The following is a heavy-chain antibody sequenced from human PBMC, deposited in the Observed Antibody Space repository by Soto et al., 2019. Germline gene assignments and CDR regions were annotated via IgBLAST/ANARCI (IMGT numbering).Heavy chain of an antibody. Sequence: SESLFPPCGVSGGLRSGANDSWNLIPQPPGKGLEWIGYIFPSGTTYYNPSLKSRVTISIDVSKNQFSLSLRSLTAADTAVYYCARSREFDSWSQGTLVTVSS. CDR3: ARSREFDS. V-gene: IGHV4-30-2*01. J-gene: IGHJ4*02. CDR2: IFPSGTT. CDR1: GGLRSGANDS.